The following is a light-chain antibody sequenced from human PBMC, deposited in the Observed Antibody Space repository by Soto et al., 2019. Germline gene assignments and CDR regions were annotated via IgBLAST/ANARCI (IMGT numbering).Light chain of an antibody. J-gene: IGKJ4*01. CDR1: QGITND. CDR3: LQDHSYPLP. Sequence: AIHMTQSPPSLSASVGDRVTIPCRASQGITNDLGWYQQKSGKAPKLLIYGASTLQSGVPSRFSGSGSGTDFTLTISSLQPEDFATYYCLQDHSYPLPFGGGTKVAI. CDR2: GAS. V-gene: IGKV1-6*01.